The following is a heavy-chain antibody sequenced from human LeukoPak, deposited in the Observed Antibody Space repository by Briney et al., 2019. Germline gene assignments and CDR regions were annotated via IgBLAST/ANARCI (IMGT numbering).Heavy chain of an antibody. J-gene: IGHJ1*01. CDR3: GRGERLGNEY. CDR1: GGSVSSYY. Sequence: PSETLSLICTVSGGSVSSYYWNWIRQPPGKGLEWIGYIHNSGTTNYNPSLRSRVAMSLDTSMNQFSLKLRSVTAADTAIYYCGRGERLGNEYWGQGTLVTVSS. V-gene: IGHV4-59*02. D-gene: IGHD1-1*01. CDR2: IHNSGTT.